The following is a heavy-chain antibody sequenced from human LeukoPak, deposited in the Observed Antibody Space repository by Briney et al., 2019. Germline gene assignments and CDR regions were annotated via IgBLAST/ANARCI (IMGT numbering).Heavy chain of an antibody. CDR1: GGSINSHY. J-gene: IGHJ4*02. V-gene: IGHV4-4*08. CDR2: IYSTGKN. D-gene: IGHD6-19*01. Sequence: PSETLSLTCAVSGGSINSHYWGWIRQPPGKGLQWIGDIYSTGKNNYNPSLKSRVTISLDTSKSHLSLNLTSVLAADTAIYYCVRRDTGWNYFDYLGQGILVTVSS. CDR3: VRRDTGWNYFDY.